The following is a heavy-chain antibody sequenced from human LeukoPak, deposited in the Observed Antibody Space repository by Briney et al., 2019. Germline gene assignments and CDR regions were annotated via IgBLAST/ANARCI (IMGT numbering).Heavy chain of an antibody. V-gene: IGHV1-2*02. J-gene: IGHJ4*02. D-gene: IGHD6-19*01. Sequence: ASLKLSCKASGYTFTGYYIHWVRQAPGQGLEWMGWIDPNSGGTNYAKKFQGRVTMTRDTSISTVYMELSRLRYDDTAVYYCARDKSGSSGWYSYFDYWGQGTLVTVSS. CDR2: IDPNSGGT. CDR1: GYTFTGYY. CDR3: ARDKSGSSGWYSYFDY.